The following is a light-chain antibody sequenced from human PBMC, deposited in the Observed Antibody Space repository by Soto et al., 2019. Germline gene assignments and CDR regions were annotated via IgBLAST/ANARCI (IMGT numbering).Light chain of an antibody. Sequence: EIVLTQSPDSLSLSPGQRATLSCRTSQAVRSSYLGWYQQRPGQAPRLLIYGASNRAAGIPDRFRGSGSGTEFTLTISSLQSEDFAVYYCQQYNNWPPTFGGGTKVDIK. J-gene: IGKJ4*01. CDR2: GAS. V-gene: IGKV3D-15*01. CDR1: QAVRSSY. CDR3: QQYNNWPPT.